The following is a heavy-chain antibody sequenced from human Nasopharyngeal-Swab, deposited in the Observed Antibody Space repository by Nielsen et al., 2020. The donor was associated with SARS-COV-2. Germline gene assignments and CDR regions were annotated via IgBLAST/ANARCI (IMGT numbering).Heavy chain of an antibody. V-gene: IGHV4-59*08. CDR3: ARPHYGSGSYSSTSGYYYGMDV. CDR2: IYYSGST. Sequence: GSLRLSCTVSGGSISSYYWSWIRQPPGKGLEWIGYIYYSGSTNYNPSLKSRVTISVETSKNQFSLKLSSVTAADTAVYYCARPHYGSGSYSSTSGYYYGMDVWGQGTTVTVSS. J-gene: IGHJ6*02. CDR1: GGSISSYY. D-gene: IGHD3-10*01.